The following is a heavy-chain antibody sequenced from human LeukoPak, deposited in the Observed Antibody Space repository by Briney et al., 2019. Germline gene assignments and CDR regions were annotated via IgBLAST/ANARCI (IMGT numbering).Heavy chain of an antibody. CDR1: GYTFTSYG. CDR3: AREYIAVAGTLYDY. D-gene: IGHD6-19*01. CDR2: ISAYNGNT. V-gene: IGHV1-18*01. Sequence: ASVKVSCKPSGYTFTSYGISWVRQAPRQGLKWMGWISAYNGNTNYAQKLQGRVTMTTDTSTSTAYMELRSLRSDDTAVYYCAREYIAVAGTLYDYWGRGTLVTVSS. J-gene: IGHJ4*02.